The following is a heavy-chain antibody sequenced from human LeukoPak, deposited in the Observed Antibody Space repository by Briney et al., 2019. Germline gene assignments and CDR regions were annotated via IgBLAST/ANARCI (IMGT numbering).Heavy chain of an antibody. CDR1: ELMSSSSW. CDR2: ISSSSSTI. V-gene: IGHV3-48*01. J-gene: IGHJ3*02. CDR3: ARDRYSSSTKPDAFDI. D-gene: IGHD6-6*01. Sequence: GSLRLSCAAPELMSSSSWMHWVRQAPGKGLEWVSYISSSSSTIYYADSVKGRFTISRDNAKNSLYLQMNSLRAEDTAVYYCARDRYSSSTKPDAFDIWGQGTMVTVSS.